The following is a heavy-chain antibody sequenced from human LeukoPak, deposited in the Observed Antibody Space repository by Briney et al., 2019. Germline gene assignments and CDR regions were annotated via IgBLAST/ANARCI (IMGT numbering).Heavy chain of an antibody. V-gene: IGHV3-15*07. CDR3: AKDGSIAEYDY. CDR2: IRSKTHGEAI. Sequence: PGGSLRLSCAASGFTFSNVWMNWVRQAPGKGLEWVGRIRSKTHGEAIDYAAPVRGRFTISRDDSKNTLYLQLNSLRAEDTAVYYCAKDGSIAEYDYWGQGTLVTVSP. CDR1: GFTFSNVW. D-gene: IGHD6-6*01. J-gene: IGHJ4*02.